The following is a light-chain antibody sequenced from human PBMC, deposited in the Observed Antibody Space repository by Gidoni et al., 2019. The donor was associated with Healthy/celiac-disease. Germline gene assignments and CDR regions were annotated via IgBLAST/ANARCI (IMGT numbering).Light chain of an antibody. J-gene: IGKJ2*03. Sequence: EIVLPSSPATRSVSPGESATLSCRASQGVSSNLAWYQKKPGQAPRLLIYGASTRATGIPARFSGSGSGTEFTLTISSLQSEDFAVYYCQQYNNWPYSFGQGTKLEIK. V-gene: IGKV3-15*01. CDR1: QGVSSN. CDR3: QQYNNWPYS. CDR2: GAS.